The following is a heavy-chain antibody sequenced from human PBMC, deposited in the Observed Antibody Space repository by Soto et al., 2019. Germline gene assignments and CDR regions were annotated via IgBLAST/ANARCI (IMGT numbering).Heavy chain of an antibody. Sequence: GGSLRLSCAASGFTFSGSAMHWVRQASGKGLEWVGRIRSKANSYATAYAASVKGRFTISRDDSKNTAYLQMNSLKTEDTAVYYCTRHSTPDWLFRDLFYYYMDVWGKGTTVTVSS. J-gene: IGHJ6*03. V-gene: IGHV3-73*01. D-gene: IGHD3-9*01. CDR2: IRSKANSYAT. CDR1: GFTFSGSA. CDR3: TRHSTPDWLFRDLFYYYMDV.